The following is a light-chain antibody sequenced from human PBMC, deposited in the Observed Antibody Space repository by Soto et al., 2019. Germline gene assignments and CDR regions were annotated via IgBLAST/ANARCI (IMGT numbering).Light chain of an antibody. Sequence: QAVVTQEPSLTVSPGGTVTLTCGSSTGSVISGHYPYWFQQKPGQAPRTLISDTSDKHSWTPARFSGSLLRGKAALTLSGAQPEDEAEYYCLLSYAGARVFGGGTKVTVL. V-gene: IGLV7-46*01. CDR2: DTS. CDR1: TGSVISGHY. CDR3: LLSYAGARV. J-gene: IGLJ3*02.